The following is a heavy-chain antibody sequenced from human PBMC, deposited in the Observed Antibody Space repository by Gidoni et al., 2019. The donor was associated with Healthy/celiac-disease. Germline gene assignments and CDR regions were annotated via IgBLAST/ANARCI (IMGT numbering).Heavy chain of an antibody. J-gene: IGHJ5*02. V-gene: IGHV4-30-2*01. CDR1: GSISSGGYS. CDR2: IYHSGST. Sequence: GSISSGGYSWSWIRQPPGKGLEWIGYIYHSGSTYYNPSLKSRVTISVDRSKNQFSLKLSSVTAADTAVYYCARVGVYNWFDPWGQGTLVTVSS. CDR3: ARVGVYNWFDP. D-gene: IGHD6-13*01.